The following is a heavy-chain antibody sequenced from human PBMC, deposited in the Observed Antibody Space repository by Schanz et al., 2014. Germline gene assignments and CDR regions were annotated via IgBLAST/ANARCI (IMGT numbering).Heavy chain of an antibody. D-gene: IGHD1-1*01. CDR1: GFTFSSYS. CDR3: AKKVPAYNPFDS. Sequence: EVQLVESGGGLVQPGGSLRLSCTASGFTFSSYSMNWVRQAPGKGPEWVSYIRSSSTPIYYADSVKGRFTISRDNAKSTLYLQMNSLRAEDTAVYYCAKKVPAYNPFDSWGQGTLVTVSS. J-gene: IGHJ4*02. CDR2: IRSSSTPI. V-gene: IGHV3-48*01.